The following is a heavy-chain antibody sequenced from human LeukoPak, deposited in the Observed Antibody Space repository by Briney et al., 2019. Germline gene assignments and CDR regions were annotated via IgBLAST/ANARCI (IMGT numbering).Heavy chain of an antibody. D-gene: IGHD4-17*01. CDR1: GFTFSSYW. V-gene: IGHV3-74*01. J-gene: IGHJ6*02. CDR2: INNDGNSI. Sequence: GGSLRLSCAASGFTFSSYWMHWVRQVPGKGLVWVPRINNDGNSITYADSVKGRFTISRDNAKNTLYLQMNSLRAEDRAVYFCARGYGDSPVYHYYGMDVWGQGTTVTVSS. CDR3: ARGYGDSPVYHYYGMDV.